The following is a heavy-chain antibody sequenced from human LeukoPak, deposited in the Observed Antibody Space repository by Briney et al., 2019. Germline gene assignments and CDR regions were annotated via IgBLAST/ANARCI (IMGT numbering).Heavy chain of an antibody. D-gene: IGHD6-13*01. CDR3: AKGPEAVGIWWFDA. CDR1: GFTFDDYDDYA. V-gene: IGHV3-9*01. J-gene: IGHJ5*02. Sequence: GRSLRLSCAASGFTFDDYDDYAMHWVRQAPGKGLEWVSGISWNSGSIEYADSVKGRFTISRDNAKNSLYLQMNSLRAEDTALYYCAKGPEAVGIWWFDAWGQGTLVTVSA. CDR2: ISWNSGSI.